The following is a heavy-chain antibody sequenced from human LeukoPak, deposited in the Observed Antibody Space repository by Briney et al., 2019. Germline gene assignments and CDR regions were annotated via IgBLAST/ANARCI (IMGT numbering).Heavy chain of an antibody. CDR2: ISWDSGSI. Sequence: GRSLRLSCAASGFTFDDYALHWVRQAPGKGLEWVSGISWDSGSIGYADSVKGRFTISRDNAKNSLYLQMNSLRAEDTALYYCAAARPGYWAQGTLVTVSS. V-gene: IGHV3-9*01. CDR3: AAARPGY. CDR1: GFTFDDYA. J-gene: IGHJ4*02. D-gene: IGHD6-6*01.